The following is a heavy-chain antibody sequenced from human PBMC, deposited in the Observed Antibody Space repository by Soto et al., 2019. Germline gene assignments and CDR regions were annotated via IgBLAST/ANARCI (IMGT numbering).Heavy chain of an antibody. D-gene: IGHD3-22*01. CDR2: IDPSDSYT. CDR3: ARRRYYYDSSGYRSAFDI. V-gene: IGHV5-10-1*03. Sequence: EVQLVQSGAEVKKPGESLRISCKGSGYSFTSYWISWVRQMPGKGLEWMGRIDPSDSYTNYSPSFQGHVTISADKSISTAYLQWSSLKASDTAMYYCARRRYYYDSSGYRSAFDIWGQGTMVTVSS. J-gene: IGHJ3*02. CDR1: GYSFTSYW.